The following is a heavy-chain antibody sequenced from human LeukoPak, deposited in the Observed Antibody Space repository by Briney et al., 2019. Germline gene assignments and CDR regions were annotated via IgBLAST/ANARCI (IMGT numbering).Heavy chain of an antibody. Sequence: GGSLRLSCAASGFTFSSYEMNWVRQAPGKGLEWASYISSSGTTTFYADSVEGRFTISRDNAKNTLYLQMNSLRVEDTAVYYCTRDEEGASREFDYWGQGAQVTVSS. V-gene: IGHV3-48*03. CDR3: TRDEEGASREFDY. D-gene: IGHD1-26*01. CDR2: ISSSGTTT. CDR1: GFTFSSYE. J-gene: IGHJ4*02.